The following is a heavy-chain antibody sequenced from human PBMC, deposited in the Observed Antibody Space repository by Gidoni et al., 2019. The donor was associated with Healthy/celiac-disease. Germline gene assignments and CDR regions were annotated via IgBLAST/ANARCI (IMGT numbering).Heavy chain of an antibody. J-gene: IGHJ4*02. V-gene: IGHV3-7*03. Sequence: EVQLVESGGGLVQPGGSLRLSCAASGFTFSSYWMSWVRQAPGKGLEWVANIKQDGSEKYYVDSVKGRFTISRDNAKNSLYLQMNSLRAEDTAVYYCAREGRFLEWFRYFDYWGQGTLVTVSS. CDR2: IKQDGSEK. CDR3: AREGRFLEWFRYFDY. CDR1: GFTFSSYW. D-gene: IGHD3-3*01.